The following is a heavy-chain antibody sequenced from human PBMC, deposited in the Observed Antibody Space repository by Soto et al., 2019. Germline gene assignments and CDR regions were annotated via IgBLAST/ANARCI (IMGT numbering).Heavy chain of an antibody. Sequence: GGSLRLSCAASGFTFSSYSMNWVRQAPGKGLEWVSSISSSSSYIYYADSVKGRFTISRDNAKNSLYLQMNSLRAEDTAVYYCAREPITMVRGVIITTRGLDYWGQGTLVTVSS. CDR3: AREPITMVRGVIITTRGLDY. CDR2: ISSSSSYI. J-gene: IGHJ4*02. V-gene: IGHV3-21*01. CDR1: GFTFSSYS. D-gene: IGHD3-10*01.